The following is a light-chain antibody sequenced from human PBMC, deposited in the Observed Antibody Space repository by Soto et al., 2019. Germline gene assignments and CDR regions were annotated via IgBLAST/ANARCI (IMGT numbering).Light chain of an antibody. CDR3: ASYLPTSPLEV. CDR2: EVQ. J-gene: IGLJ1*01. V-gene: IGLV2-14*01. Sequence: QSVLTQPASVSGSPGESITVSCSGSISDIGSHNYVSWYRQSPGAAPNLVMSEVQYRPSWVPTRFSGSKSGNTASLTISGLQAADEADYYCASYLPTSPLEVFGTGTKVTV. CDR1: ISDIGSHNY.